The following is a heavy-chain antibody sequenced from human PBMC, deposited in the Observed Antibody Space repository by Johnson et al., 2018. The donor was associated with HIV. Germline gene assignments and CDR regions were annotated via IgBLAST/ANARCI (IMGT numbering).Heavy chain of an antibody. D-gene: IGHD2-2*01. CDR1: GFTFSSYA. J-gene: IGHJ3*02. Sequence: VQLVESGGGLVQPGGSLRLSCAASGFTFSSYAMSWVRQAPGKGLEWVSAISGSGGSTYYADSVKGRFTISRDNSKNTLYLQMNSLRAEDTAVYYCAKTVSVVVPAARGDAFDIWGQGTMVTVSS. CDR2: ISGSGGST. CDR3: AKTVSVVVPAARGDAFDI. V-gene: IGHV3-23*04.